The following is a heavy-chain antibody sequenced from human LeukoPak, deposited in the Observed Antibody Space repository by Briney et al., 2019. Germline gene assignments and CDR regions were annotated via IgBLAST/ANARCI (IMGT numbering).Heavy chain of an antibody. D-gene: IGHD1-26*01. J-gene: IGHJ6*02. Sequence: SETLSLTCTVSGGSISSYYWSWIRQPAGKGLEWIGRIYTSGSANYNPSLKSRVTMSVDTSKNQFSLKLSSVTAADTAVYYCASELATFYYGMDVWGQGTTVTVSS. CDR3: ASELATFYYGMDV. CDR2: IYTSGSA. V-gene: IGHV4-4*07. CDR1: GGSISSYY.